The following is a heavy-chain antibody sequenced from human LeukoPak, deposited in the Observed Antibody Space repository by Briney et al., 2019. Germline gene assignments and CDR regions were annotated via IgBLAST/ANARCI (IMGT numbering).Heavy chain of an antibody. CDR2: IYSSGST. J-gene: IGHJ5*02. CDR1: GFTFSDYY. CDR3: ARGVDSSGYQYKGFDP. V-gene: IGHV4-4*07. D-gene: IGHD3-22*01. Sequence: LRLSCAASGFTFSDYYWSWIRQPAGKGLEWIGRIYSSGSTNYNPSLESRVAISVDTSQNQFSLNLSSVTAADTAVYYCARGVDSSGYQYKGFDPWGQGTLVTVSS.